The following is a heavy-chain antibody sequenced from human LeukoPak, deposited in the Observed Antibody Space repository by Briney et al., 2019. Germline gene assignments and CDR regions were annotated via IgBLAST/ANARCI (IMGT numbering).Heavy chain of an antibody. D-gene: IGHD3-10*01. V-gene: IGHV3-48*03. CDR2: ISSSGSTI. CDR3: AKLAKYFYGSETYYFFEH. Sequence: AGGSLRLSCAASGFTFSSYEMNWVRQAPGKGLEWVSYISSSGSTIYYADSVKGRFTISRDNAKNSLYLQMNRLRAEDTAVYYCAKLAKYFYGSETYYFFEHWGQGTPVTASS. J-gene: IGHJ4*02. CDR1: GFTFSSYE.